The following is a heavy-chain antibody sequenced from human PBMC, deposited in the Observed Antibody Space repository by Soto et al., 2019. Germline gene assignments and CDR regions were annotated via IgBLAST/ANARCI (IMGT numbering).Heavy chain of an antibody. J-gene: IGHJ5*02. CDR2: IPSTGRT. CDR3: ARDLAIGGFFDP. V-gene: IGHV4-59*02. CDR1: GGSVNGYY. Sequence: SETLSLTWPVSGGSVNGYYWTWIRQPPGRELEWIGYIPSTGRTNFNPSLKIRIAMSVDASKNQFSLRLSSVTAADTAVYYCARDLAIGGFFDPWGQGTLVTVSS. D-gene: IGHD3-10*01.